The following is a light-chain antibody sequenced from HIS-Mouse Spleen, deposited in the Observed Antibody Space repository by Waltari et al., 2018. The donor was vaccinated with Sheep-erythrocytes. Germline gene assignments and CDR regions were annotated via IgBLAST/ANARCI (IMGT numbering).Light chain of an antibody. CDR2: GAS. CDR3: QQYNNWPPGT. J-gene: IGKJ2*02. CDR1: QSVSSN. Sequence: PATLSVSPGERATLSCRASQSVSSNLAWYQQKPGQAPRLLIYGASTMANGIPARFSGSGSGTEFTLTISSMQSEDFAVYYCQQYNNWPPGTFGQGTKLEIK. V-gene: IGKV3-15*01.